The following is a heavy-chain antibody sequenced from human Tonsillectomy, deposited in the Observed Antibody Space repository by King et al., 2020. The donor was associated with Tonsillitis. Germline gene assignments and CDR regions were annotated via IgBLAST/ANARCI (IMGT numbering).Heavy chain of an antibody. Sequence: VQLVQSGSEVKKPGSSVKVSCKASGGTFSSYAISWVRQAPGQGLEWMGGIIHIFGTANYAQKFQGRVTITADESTTTAYMELSSLRSEDTAVYYCARGAVTTNAFDIWGQGTMVTVSS. CDR1: GGTFSSYA. CDR3: ARGAVTTNAFDI. V-gene: IGHV1-69*01. J-gene: IGHJ3*02. D-gene: IGHD4-17*01. CDR2: IIHIFGTA.